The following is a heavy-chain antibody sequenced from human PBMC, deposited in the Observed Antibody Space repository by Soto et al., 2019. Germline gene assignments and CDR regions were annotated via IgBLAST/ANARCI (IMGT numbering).Heavy chain of an antibody. V-gene: IGHV4-34*01. CDR2: INHSGST. D-gene: IGHD3-3*01. CDR1: GGSFSGYY. Sequence: SETLSLTCAVYGGSFSGYYWSWIRQPPGKGLEWIGEINHSGSTNYNPSLKSRVTISVDTSKNQFSLKLSSVTAADTAVYYCAREGESYDFWSGYYTVTTCFDYWGQGTLVTVSS. J-gene: IGHJ4*02. CDR3: AREGESYDFWSGYYTVTTCFDY.